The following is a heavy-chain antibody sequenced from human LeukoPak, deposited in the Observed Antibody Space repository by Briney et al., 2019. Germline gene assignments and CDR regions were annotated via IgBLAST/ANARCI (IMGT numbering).Heavy chain of an antibody. D-gene: IGHD6-13*01. Sequence: PGRSLRLSCAASGFTFSSYAMHWVRQAPGKGLEWVAVISYDGSNKYYADSVKGRFTISRDNSKNTLYLQMNSLRAEDTAVYYCARVVSSSPQSYFDYWGQGTLVTVSS. CDR3: ARVVSSSPQSYFDY. V-gene: IGHV3-30-3*01. J-gene: IGHJ4*02. CDR1: GFTFSSYA. CDR2: ISYDGSNK.